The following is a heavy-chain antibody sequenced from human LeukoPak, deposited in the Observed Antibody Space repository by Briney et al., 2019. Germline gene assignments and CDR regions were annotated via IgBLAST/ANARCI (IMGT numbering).Heavy chain of an antibody. CDR3: ARGRYCSADICSGGDAFDI. CDR1: GGSINNYY. V-gene: IGHV4-4*07. Sequence: SETLSLTCTVSGGSINNYYWTWIRQPAGKGLEWIGRIYTRGSTNYNPALKSRVTMSVDTCTNQFSLKLSSVTAGDPAVYYCARGRYCSADICSGGDAFDIWGQGTMVSVSS. CDR2: IYTRGST. D-gene: IGHD2-15*01. J-gene: IGHJ3*02.